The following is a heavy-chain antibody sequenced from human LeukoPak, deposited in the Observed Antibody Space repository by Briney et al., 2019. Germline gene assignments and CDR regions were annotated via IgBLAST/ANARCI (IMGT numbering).Heavy chain of an antibody. Sequence: ASVKVSYKASGYTFTSYYMHWVRQAPGQGLEWMGIINPSGGSTSYAQKFQGRVTMTRDMSTSTVYMELSSLRSEDTAVYYCARSSTQRAFDIWGQGTMVTVSS. V-gene: IGHV1-46*01. D-gene: IGHD2-2*01. CDR2: INPSGGST. CDR3: ARSSTQRAFDI. J-gene: IGHJ3*02. CDR1: GYTFTSYY.